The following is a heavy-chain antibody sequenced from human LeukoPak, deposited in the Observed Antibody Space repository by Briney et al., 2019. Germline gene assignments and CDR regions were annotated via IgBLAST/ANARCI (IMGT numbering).Heavy chain of an antibody. Sequence: SETLSLTCTVPGGSISSYYRSWIRQPAGKGLEWVGRIYTSGSTNYNPSLKSRVTMSVDTSKNQFSLRLSSVTAADTAVYYCARAPIVVVTAPYTDYYYYYMDVWGKGTTVTVSS. J-gene: IGHJ6*03. D-gene: IGHD2-21*02. V-gene: IGHV4-4*07. CDR2: IYTSGST. CDR3: ARAPIVVVTAPYTDYYYYYMDV. CDR1: GGSISSYY.